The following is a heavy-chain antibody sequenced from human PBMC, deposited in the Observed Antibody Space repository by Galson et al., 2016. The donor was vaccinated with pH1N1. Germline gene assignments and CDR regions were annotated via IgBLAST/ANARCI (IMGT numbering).Heavy chain of an antibody. CDR1: GYTFTREY. J-gene: IGHJ4*02. CDR2: IDPSNGGT. Sequence: SVKVSCKASGYTFTREYIHWVRQAPGQGLEWMGVIDPSNGGTTYSQNFQGLVTMTRDTSTNTVYMELSGLKSEDTAVYFCIREPGRLRDYWGQGTLVTVSS. D-gene: IGHD3-10*01. V-gene: IGHV1-46*01. CDR3: IREPGRLRDY.